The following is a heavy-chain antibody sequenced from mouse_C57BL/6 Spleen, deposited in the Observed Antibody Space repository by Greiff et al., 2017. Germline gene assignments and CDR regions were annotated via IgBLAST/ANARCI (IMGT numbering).Heavy chain of an antibody. Sequence: VQLQQSGAELVKPGASVKLSCKASGYTFTSYWMHWVKQRPGQGLEWIGMIHPNSGSTNYNEKFKSKATLTVDKSSSTAYMQLSSLTSEDSAVYYCARRDYDVPYAMDYWGQGTSVTVSA. J-gene: IGHJ4*01. V-gene: IGHV1-64*01. CDR2: IHPNSGST. CDR3: ARRDYDVPYAMDY. CDR1: GYTFTSYW. D-gene: IGHD2-4*01.